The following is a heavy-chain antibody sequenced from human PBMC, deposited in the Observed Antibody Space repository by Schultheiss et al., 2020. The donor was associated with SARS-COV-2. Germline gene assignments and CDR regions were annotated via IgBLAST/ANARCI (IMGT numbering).Heavy chain of an antibody. J-gene: IGHJ2*01. Sequence: GGSLRLSCAASGFTFSSYAMSWVRQAPGKGLEWVSAISSGGGSTYYPDSVKGRFTISRDNAKNSLYLQMNSLRAEDTAVYYCARGYFALWYFDLWGRGTLVTVSS. D-gene: IGHD3-9*01. CDR2: ISSGGGST. CDR1: GFTFSSYA. CDR3: ARGYFALWYFDL. V-gene: IGHV3-23*01.